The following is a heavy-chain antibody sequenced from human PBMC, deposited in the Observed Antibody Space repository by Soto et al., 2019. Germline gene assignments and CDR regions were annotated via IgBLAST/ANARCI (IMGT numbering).Heavy chain of an antibody. CDR2: IYHSGST. J-gene: IGHJ2*01. V-gene: IGHV4-30-2*01. Sequence: QPPGKGLEWIGYIYHSGSTYYNPSLKSRVTISVDRSKNQFSLKLSSVTAADTAVYYCASFFFRTRNGIRDVRSVSAFLLNRSSDL. D-gene: IGHD3-10*02. CDR3: ASFFFRTRNGIRDVRSVSAFLLNRSSDL.